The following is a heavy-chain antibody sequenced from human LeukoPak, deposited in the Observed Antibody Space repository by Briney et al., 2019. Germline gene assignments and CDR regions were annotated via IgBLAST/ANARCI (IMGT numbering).Heavy chain of an antibody. J-gene: IGHJ5*02. CDR2: INHSGST. Sequence: SETLSLTCAVYGGSFSGYYWSWIRQPPGKGLEWIGEINHSGSTNYNPSLKSRVTISVDTSKNQFSLKLSSVTAADTAVYYCARGRRYNDSSGYWFDPWGQGTLVTVSS. CDR1: GGSFSGYY. D-gene: IGHD3-22*01. CDR3: ARGRRYNDSSGYWFDP. V-gene: IGHV4-34*01.